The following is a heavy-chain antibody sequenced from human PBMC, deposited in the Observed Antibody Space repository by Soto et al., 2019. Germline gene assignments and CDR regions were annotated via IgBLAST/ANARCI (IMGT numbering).Heavy chain of an antibody. CDR1: GFTFSTYG. Sequence: QVQLVESGGGVVQPGRSLRLSCAASGFTFSTYGMHWIRQAPGKGLEWVAVVAYDGHTKFYADSVRGRFTVSRDNSKSXVXXXXXXXXXEXXXXXXXXXXXXXSRXYITSEYWGQGTLVTVSS. J-gene: IGHJ4*02. D-gene: IGHD2-8*01. CDR3: XXXXXXSRXYITSEY. CDR2: VAYDGHTK. V-gene: IGHV3-30*03.